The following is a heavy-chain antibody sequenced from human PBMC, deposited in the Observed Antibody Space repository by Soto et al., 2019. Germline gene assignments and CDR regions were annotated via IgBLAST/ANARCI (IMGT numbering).Heavy chain of an antibody. CDR3: ARVPDR. J-gene: IGHJ5*02. CDR2: IYHSGST. CDR1: GGSISSGGYS. Sequence: SETLSLTCALSGGSISSGGYSWSWIRQPPGKGLEWIGYIYHSGSTYYNPSLKSRVTISVDRSKNQFSLKLSSVTAADTAVYYCARVPDRWGQGTLVTVAS. D-gene: IGHD2-2*01. V-gene: IGHV4-30-2*01.